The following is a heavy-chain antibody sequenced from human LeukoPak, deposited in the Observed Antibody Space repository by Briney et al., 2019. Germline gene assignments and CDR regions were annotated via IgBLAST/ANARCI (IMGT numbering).Heavy chain of an antibody. CDR2: MFHSGTT. D-gene: IGHD1-26*01. V-gene: IGHV4-38-2*02. J-gene: IGHJ4*02. Sequence: SETLSLTCTVSGYSISSNYYWAWIRQPPGKGLEWIGNMFHSGTTAYNPSLKSRVTISKDTPKNQFSLNLRFVTAADTAVYYCARVVGATQLDYWGQGILVTVSS. CDR1: GYSISSNYY. CDR3: ARVVGATQLDY.